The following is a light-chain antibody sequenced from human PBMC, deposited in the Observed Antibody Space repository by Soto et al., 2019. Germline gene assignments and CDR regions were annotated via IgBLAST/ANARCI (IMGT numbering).Light chain of an antibody. CDR2: EVS. CDR3: NSQTTSGIRV. CDR1: STDVGDSNH. J-gene: IGLJ1*01. V-gene: IGLV2-14*01. Sequence: QSALTQPASVSESPGQSITISCTGTSTDVGDSNHVSWYQHHPGKAPKLIIYEVSYRPSGVSNRFSGSKSAYTASLTISGLQAEDEADYYCNSQTTSGIRVFGTGTKLTVL.